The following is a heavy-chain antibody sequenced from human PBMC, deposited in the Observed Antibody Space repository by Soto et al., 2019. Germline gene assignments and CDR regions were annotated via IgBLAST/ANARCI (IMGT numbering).Heavy chain of an antibody. CDR1: GYAYTIYA. V-gene: IGHV1-3*01. CDR3: AKDYYDSSGYYPPALLFDY. J-gene: IGHJ4*02. CDR2: INAGNGNT. Sequence: ASVKVSCKASGYAYTIYAMHWVRQAPGQRLEWMGWINAGNGNTKYSQKFQGRVTITRDTSASTAYMELSSLRSEDTDVYYCAKDYYDSSGYYPPALLFDYWGQGTLVTVSS. D-gene: IGHD3-22*01.